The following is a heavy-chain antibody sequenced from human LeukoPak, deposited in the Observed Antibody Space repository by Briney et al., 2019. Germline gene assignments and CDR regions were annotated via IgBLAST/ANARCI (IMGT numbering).Heavy chain of an antibody. CDR1: GYTFTSYG. CDR3: ARVEYCYGSGSYYKALNWFDP. D-gene: IGHD3-10*01. Sequence: GASVKVSCKASGYTFTSYGISWVRQAPGQGLEWMGWISAYNGNTNYAQKLQGRVTMTTDTSTSTAYMELRSLRSDDTAVYYCARVEYCYGSGSYYKALNWFDPWGQGTLVTVSS. V-gene: IGHV1-18*01. CDR2: ISAYNGNT. J-gene: IGHJ5*02.